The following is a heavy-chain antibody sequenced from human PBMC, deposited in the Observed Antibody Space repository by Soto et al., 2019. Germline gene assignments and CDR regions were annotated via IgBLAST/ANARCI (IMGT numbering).Heavy chain of an antibody. Sequence: EVHLVESGGGLVQPGESLSLSCAASGFTFSSYWMHWVRQAPGKGLVWVARINNDGSGATYAASVRGQVTVTRKNAENTMNRQRDSLRAEDPAVYYCVRDMGLWRLASWGQGTLVTVSS. CDR1: GFTFSSYW. V-gene: IGHV3-74*01. CDR3: VRDMGLWRLAS. J-gene: IGHJ4*02. D-gene: IGHD2-21*01. CDR2: INNDGSGA.